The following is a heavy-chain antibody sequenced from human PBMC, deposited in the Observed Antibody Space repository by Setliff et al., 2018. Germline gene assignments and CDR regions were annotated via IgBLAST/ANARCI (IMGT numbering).Heavy chain of an antibody. CDR2: INQRGSER. Sequence: GGSLRLSCAASGFTFSNYWMNWVRQAPGKGPEWVASINQRGSERNYVDSVKGRFTISRDNAKNSLYLQMSSLRADDTAVYYCATDQNRAFEDWGQGVLVTSPQ. CDR1: GFTFSNYW. V-gene: IGHV3-7*03. J-gene: IGHJ4*02. CDR3: ATDQNRAFED.